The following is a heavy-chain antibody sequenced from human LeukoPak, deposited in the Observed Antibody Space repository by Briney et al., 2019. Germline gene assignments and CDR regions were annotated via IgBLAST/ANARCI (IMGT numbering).Heavy chain of an antibody. D-gene: IGHD2-15*01. V-gene: IGHV1-2*02. J-gene: IGHJ4*02. CDR2: INPNSGGT. Sequence: ASVTVSCKASGYTFTGYYMHWVRQAPGQGLEWMGWINPNSGGTNYAQKFQGRVTMTRDTSISTAYMELSSLRSDDTAVYYCARLSCSTGSCYNDYWGQGTLVTVSS. CDR3: ARLSCSTGSCYNDY. CDR1: GYTFTGYY.